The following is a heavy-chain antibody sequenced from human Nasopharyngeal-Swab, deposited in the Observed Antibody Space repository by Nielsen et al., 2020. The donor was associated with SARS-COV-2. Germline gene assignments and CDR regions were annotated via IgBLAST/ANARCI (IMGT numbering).Heavy chain of an antibody. CDR2: ISSSSSYT. V-gene: IGHV3-11*06. J-gene: IGHJ6*02. Sequence: LSLTCAVYGGSFSDYYMSWIRQAPGKGLEWVSYISSSSSYTNYADSVKGRFTISRDNAKNSLYLQMNSLRAEDTAVYYCARLYSSSSYYYYGMDVWGQGTTVTVSS. CDR3: ARLYSSSSYYYYGMDV. D-gene: IGHD6-6*01. CDR1: GGSFSDYY.